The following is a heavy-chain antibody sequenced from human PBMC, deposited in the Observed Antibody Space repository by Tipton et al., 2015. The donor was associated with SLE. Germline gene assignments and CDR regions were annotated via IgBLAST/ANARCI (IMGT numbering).Heavy chain of an antibody. D-gene: IGHD5-24*01. J-gene: IGHJ4*02. CDR2: MNPNSGNT. CDR1: GYTFTSFD. CDR3: ARAPPQLGFDY. Sequence: QLVQSGTEVKKPGASVKVSCKASGYTFTSFDINWVRQATGQGLEWMGWMNPNSGNTAYAQKFQGRVTMTRDTSISTAYMELSSLRSEDTAVYYCARAPPQLGFDYWGQGTLVTVSS. V-gene: IGHV1-8*01.